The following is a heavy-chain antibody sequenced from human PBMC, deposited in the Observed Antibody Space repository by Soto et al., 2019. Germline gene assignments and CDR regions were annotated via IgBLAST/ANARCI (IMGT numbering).Heavy chain of an antibody. D-gene: IGHD6-19*01. J-gene: IGHJ3*02. CDR1: GFTFDDYA. V-gene: IGHV3-9*01. CDR3: AKDTRAGTKGVAFDI. CDR2: ISWNSGSI. Sequence: EVQLVESGGGLVQPGRSLRLSCAASGFTFDDYAMHWVRQAPGKGLEWVSGISWNSGSIGYADSVKGRFTISRDNAKNSLYLQMNSVRAEDTALYYCAKDTRAGTKGVAFDIWGQGTMVTVSS.